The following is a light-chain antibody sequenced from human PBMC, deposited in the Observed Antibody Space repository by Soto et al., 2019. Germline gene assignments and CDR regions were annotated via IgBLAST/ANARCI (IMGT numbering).Light chain of an antibody. Sequence: QSALTQPASVSGSPGQSITISCTGTSSDVGGYNYVSWYQQHPGKAPKLMIYEVSKRPSGVPDCFSGSKSGNTASLTVSGLQAEDEADYYCNSYAGSNNWVFGGGTKLTVL. CDR2: EVS. V-gene: IGLV2-8*01. CDR3: NSYAGSNNWV. CDR1: SSDVGGYNY. J-gene: IGLJ3*02.